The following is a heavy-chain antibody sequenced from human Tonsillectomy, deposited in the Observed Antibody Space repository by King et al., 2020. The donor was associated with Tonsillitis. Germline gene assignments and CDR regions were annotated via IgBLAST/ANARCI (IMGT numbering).Heavy chain of an antibody. Sequence: VQLQESGPGLVKPSETLSLTCTVSGGSITGYYWTWVRQPAWKGLEWIGRFYSSGSATYNPSLKSRVTMSEDTSKNQLSLKVTSVTAADTAVYYCAREPYPWGQGTLVTVSS. CDR3: AREPYP. J-gene: IGHJ5*02. CDR2: FYSSGSA. V-gene: IGHV4-4*07. CDR1: GGSITGYY.